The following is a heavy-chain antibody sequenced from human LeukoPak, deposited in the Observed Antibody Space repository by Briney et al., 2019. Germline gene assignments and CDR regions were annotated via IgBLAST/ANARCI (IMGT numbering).Heavy chain of an antibody. Sequence: GGSLRLSCAASGFTFDDYAMHWVRQAPGKGLEWVSGISWNSGSIGYADSVKGRFTISRDNAKNSLYLQMSSLRAEDTALYYCAIDQLRSSSWYPNHAITGYFDLWGRGTLVTVSS. V-gene: IGHV3-9*01. CDR3: AIDQLRSSSWYPNHAITGYFDL. D-gene: IGHD6-13*01. CDR1: GFTFDDYA. J-gene: IGHJ2*01. CDR2: ISWNSGSI.